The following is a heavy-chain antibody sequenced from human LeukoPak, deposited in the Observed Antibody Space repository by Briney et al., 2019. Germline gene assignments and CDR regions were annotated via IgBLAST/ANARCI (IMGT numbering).Heavy chain of an antibody. CDR2: IESKTDGGTT. CDR3: TTTFGIAVAGFNWFDP. CDR1: GFTFSNAW. J-gene: IGHJ5*02. V-gene: IGHV3-15*04. Sequence: GGSLRLSCAASGFTFSNAWMSWVRQAPGKGLEWVGRIESKTDGGTTDYAAPVKGRFTISRDDSKNTLYLQMNSLKTEDTAVYYCTTTFGIAVAGFNWFDPWGQGTLVTVSS. D-gene: IGHD6-19*01.